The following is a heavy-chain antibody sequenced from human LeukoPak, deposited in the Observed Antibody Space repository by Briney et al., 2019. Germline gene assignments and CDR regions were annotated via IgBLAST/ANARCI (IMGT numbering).Heavy chain of an antibody. CDR1: EYRFTSYW. D-gene: IGHD6-19*01. CDR2: IYPGDSNT. J-gene: IGHJ1*01. V-gene: IGHV5-51*01. CDR3: GGRRRGWGGWGC. Sequence: GESLKISCKGSEYRFTSYWFGWVRQMPGKGLEWMGIIYPGDSNTSYSPSFQGRVTISADKSISPAYLQWSSLQASDTAVYYCGGRRRGWGGWGCWGQGVPVSVCS.